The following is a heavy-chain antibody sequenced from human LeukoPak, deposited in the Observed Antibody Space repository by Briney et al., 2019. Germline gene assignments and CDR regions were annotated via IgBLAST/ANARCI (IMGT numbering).Heavy chain of an antibody. D-gene: IGHD2-15*01. CDR1: GYTFTGYY. Sequence: ASVKVSCKASGYTFTGYYMHWVRQAPGQGLEWMGWINPNSGGTNYAQKFQGRVTMTRDTSISTAYMELSRLRSDDTAVYYCAREVVVAARSLYGMDVWGQGTTVTVSS. CDR3: AREVVVAARSLYGMDV. CDR2: INPNSGGT. V-gene: IGHV1-2*02. J-gene: IGHJ6*02.